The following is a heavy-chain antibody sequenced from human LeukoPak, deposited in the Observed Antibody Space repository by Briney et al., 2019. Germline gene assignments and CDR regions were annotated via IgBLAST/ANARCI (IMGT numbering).Heavy chain of an antibody. V-gene: IGHV4-34*01. J-gene: IGHJ4*02. CDR1: GGSFSGYY. D-gene: IGHD6-19*01. CDR2: INHSGST. CDR3: ASLKVADQSFDY. Sequence: SETLSLTCAVYGGSFSGYYWSWIRQPPGKGLEWIGEINHSGSTNYNPSLKSRVTISVDTSKNQFSLKLSSVTAADTAVYYCASLKVADQSFDYWGQGTLVTVSP.